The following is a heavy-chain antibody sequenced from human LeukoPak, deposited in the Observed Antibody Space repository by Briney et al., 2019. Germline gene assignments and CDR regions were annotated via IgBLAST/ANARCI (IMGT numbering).Heavy chain of an antibody. CDR2: IYYSGST. CDR1: GGSISSYY. CDR3: ARLNPSSGRSFDY. Sequence: SETLSLTCTVSGGSISSYYWSWIRQPPGKGLEWIGYIYYSGSTNYNPSLKSRVTISVDTSKNQFSLKLSSVTAADTAVYYCARLNPSSGRSFDYWGQGTLVTVSS. D-gene: IGHD6-19*01. J-gene: IGHJ4*02. V-gene: IGHV4-59*08.